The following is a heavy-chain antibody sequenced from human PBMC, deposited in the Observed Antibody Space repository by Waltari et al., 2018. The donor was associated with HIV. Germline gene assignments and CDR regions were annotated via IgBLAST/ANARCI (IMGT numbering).Heavy chain of an antibody. D-gene: IGHD4-17*01. CDR1: GRSISGSY. J-gene: IGHJ5*02. Sequence: QVQLQQWGAGLLKPSATLSLNCAVYGRSISGSYWSWLRQPPGKGLEWIGEISHSGSTDYNPSFKGRVTISINTSKRQFSLKVTSVTAADTALYYCARGDFADLVDYYGDYVRPHSWFDPWGQGTLVTVSS. CDR2: ISHSGST. CDR3: ARGDFADLVDYYGDYVRPHSWFDP. V-gene: IGHV4-34*01.